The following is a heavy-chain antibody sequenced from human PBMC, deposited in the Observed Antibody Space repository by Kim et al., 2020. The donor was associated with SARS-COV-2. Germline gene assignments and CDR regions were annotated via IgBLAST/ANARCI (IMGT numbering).Heavy chain of an antibody. D-gene: IGHD6-19*01. CDR1: GFTFSSDW. CDR2: IITDGSST. V-gene: IGHV3-74*01. CDR3: ARATLSGWD. Sequence: GGSLRLSCAASGFTFSSDWMHWVRQAPGKGLVWVSHIITDGSSTTYADSVKGRFTISRDNAKNTLYLQMNSLRAEDTAIYYCARATLSGWDWGRGTLVTVSS. J-gene: IGHJ4*02.